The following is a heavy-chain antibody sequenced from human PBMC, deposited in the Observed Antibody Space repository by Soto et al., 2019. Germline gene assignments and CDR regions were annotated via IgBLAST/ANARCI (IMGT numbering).Heavy chain of an antibody. CDR1: GYTFTGYY. J-gene: IGHJ4*02. D-gene: IGHD6-19*01. CDR2: INPNSGGT. CDR3: ARGGRLYSSGWYLDFDY. Sequence: GASVKVSCKASGYTFTGYYMHWGRQAPGQGLEWMGWINPNSGGTNYAQKFQGWVTMTRDTSISTAYMELSRLRSDDTAVYYCARGGRLYSSGWYLDFDYWGQGTLVTVSS. V-gene: IGHV1-2*04.